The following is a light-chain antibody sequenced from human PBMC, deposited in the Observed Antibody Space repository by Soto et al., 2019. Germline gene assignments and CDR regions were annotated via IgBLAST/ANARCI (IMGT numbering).Light chain of an antibody. CDR3: AAWDASLNGPV. Sequence: QSVLSQPPSASGTPGQRVILSCSGSNSNIGRNTVNWYQLLPGTAPKLLIYTNNQRPSGVPDRFSASKSGTSASLAISGLQAEDEDDYYCAAWDASLNGPVFVGGTKLTVL. CDR1: NSNIGRNT. J-gene: IGLJ2*01. CDR2: TNN. V-gene: IGLV1-44*01.